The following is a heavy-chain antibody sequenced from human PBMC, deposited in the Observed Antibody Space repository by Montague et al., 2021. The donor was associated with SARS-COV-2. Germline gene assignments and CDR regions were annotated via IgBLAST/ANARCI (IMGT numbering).Heavy chain of an antibody. J-gene: IGHJ4*02. CDR3: ARIPNTYEIVRPLAQ. Sequence: SLRLSCAASGFTFSSYDMNWVRQAPGKGLEWVSYISSSGSTIYYASSVRCRFTISSDNAKTSLNLQMNSLRAEDTAVYYCARIPNTYEIVRPLAQWGQGTPVTVSS. D-gene: IGHD3-10*01. V-gene: IGHV3-48*03. CDR1: GFTFSSYD. CDR2: ISSSGSTI.